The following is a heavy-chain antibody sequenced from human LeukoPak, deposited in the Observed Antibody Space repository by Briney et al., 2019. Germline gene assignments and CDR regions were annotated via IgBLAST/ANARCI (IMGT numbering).Heavy chain of an antibody. CDR3: AKDFEGFCGGDCYSMDF. CDR2: ISYDGSNK. J-gene: IGHJ4*02. Sequence: GGSLRLSCAASGFTFNNYVMHWVRQAPGKGLEWVALISYDGSNKYYADSVRGRFTISRDNSKNTLYLQMNSLRPEDTAVYYCAKDFEGFCGGDCYSMDFWGQGTLATVSS. D-gene: IGHD2-21*02. V-gene: IGHV3-30*18. CDR1: GFTFNNYV.